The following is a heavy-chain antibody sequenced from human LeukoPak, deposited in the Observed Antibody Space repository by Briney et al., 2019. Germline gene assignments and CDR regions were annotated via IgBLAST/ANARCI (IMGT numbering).Heavy chain of an antibody. CDR2: FDPEDGET. CDR1: GYTLTELS. V-gene: IGHV1-24*01. CDR3: AVEDCSGGSCYSKDGYYYYGMDV. D-gene: IGHD2-15*01. Sequence: ASVKVSCKVSGYTLTELSMHWVRQAPGKGLEWMGGFDPEDGETIYAQKFQGRVTITADESTSTAYMELSSLRSEDTAVYYCAVEDCSGGSCYSKDGYYYYGMDVWGQGTTVTVSS. J-gene: IGHJ6*02.